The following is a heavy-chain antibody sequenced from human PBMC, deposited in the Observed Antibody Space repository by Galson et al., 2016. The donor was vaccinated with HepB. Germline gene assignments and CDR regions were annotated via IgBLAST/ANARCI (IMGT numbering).Heavy chain of an antibody. Sequence: SLRLFCAASGFTFNSYGMVWVRQAPGKGLEWVSSITGTGGNSYYADSVKGRFAFSRDNSKATLYLQMNSLRAEDTAMYYCAKIDGNGNGWSYKHFDYWGQGTQVTVS. CDR1: GFTFNSYG. D-gene: IGHD6-19*01. CDR3: AKIDGNGNGWSYKHFDY. CDR2: ITGTGGNS. J-gene: IGHJ4*02. V-gene: IGHV3-23*01.